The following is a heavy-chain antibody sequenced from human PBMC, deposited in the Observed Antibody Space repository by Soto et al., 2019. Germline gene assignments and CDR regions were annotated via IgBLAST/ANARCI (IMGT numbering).Heavy chain of an antibody. CDR1: GGSLRGSGLY. J-gene: IGHJ6*03. CDR3: VRSLMDV. CDR2: IFFSGRT. Sequence: SGNLSLTCPVSGGSLRGSGLYWGWVRQSPGKGLEGIGSIFFSGRTHYNPSRKSRVSISIDASKNQFSLNVISVTAADTGVYYCVRSLMDVWGKGTTVTVSS. V-gene: IGHV4-39*01.